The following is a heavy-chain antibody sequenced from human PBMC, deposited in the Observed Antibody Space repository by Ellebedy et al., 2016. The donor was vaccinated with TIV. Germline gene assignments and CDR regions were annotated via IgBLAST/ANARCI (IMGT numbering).Heavy chain of an antibody. CDR1: GCTFSSYA. Sequence: AASVKVSCKASGCTFSSYAIRWLRQAPGQGLEWMGGIIPIFGTANYAQKFQGRVTITADESTSTAYMEMSSLRSEAQAVYYCARDRPSITMVRGVLDSYFDYWGQGTLVTVSS. CDR3: ARDRPSITMVRGVLDSYFDY. D-gene: IGHD3-10*01. J-gene: IGHJ4*02. CDR2: IIPIFGTA. V-gene: IGHV1-69*13.